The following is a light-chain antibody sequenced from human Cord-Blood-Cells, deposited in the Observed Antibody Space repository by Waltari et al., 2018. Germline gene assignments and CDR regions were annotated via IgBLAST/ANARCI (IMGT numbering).Light chain of an antibody. CDR1: QSVLYSSNNKNY. V-gene: IGKV4-1*01. Sequence: DIVMTQSPDSLAVSQGERATITCKSSQSVLYSSNNKNYLAWYQQKPGQPPKLLIYWASTRESGVPDRFSGSGSGTDFTLTISSLQAEDVAVYYCQQYYSTPLTFGPGTKVDIK. J-gene: IGKJ3*01. CDR3: QQYYSTPLT. CDR2: WAS.